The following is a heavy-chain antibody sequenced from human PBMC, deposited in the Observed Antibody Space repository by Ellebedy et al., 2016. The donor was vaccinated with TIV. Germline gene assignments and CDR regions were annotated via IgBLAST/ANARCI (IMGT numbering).Heavy chain of an antibody. J-gene: IGHJ6*04. D-gene: IGHD3-9*01. CDR1: GGSFSGYY. CDR3: ARPRRASPGLLRYFVLDV. CDR2: INHSGST. V-gene: IGHV4-34*01. Sequence: SETLSLXCAVYGGSFSGYYWSWIRQPPGKGLEWIGEINHSGSTNYNPSLKSRVTISVDTSKNQFSLKLSSVTAADTAVYYCARPRRASPGLLRYFVLDVWGKGTTVTVSS.